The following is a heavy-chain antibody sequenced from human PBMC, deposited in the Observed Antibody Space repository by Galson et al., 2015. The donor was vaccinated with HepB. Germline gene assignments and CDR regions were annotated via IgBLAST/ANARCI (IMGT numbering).Heavy chain of an antibody. V-gene: IGHV1-69*06. Sequence: SCKASGGTFSNYAINWVRQAPGQGLEWMGGIIPILGTANYAQKFQGRVTITADKSTSTAYMELSSLRSEDTAVYYCARAPGVAFDIWGQGTMVTVSS. J-gene: IGHJ3*02. CDR1: GGTFSNYA. CDR3: ARAPGVAFDI. CDR2: IIPILGTA. D-gene: IGHD3-10*01.